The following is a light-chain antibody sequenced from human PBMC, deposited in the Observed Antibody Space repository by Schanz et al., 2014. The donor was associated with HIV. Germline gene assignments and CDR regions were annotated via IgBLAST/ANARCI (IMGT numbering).Light chain of an antibody. CDR3: QQYNNWPYT. Sequence: EIVLTQSPATLSLSPGERATLSCRASQSVSRHLAWYQQKPGQAPRLLIYDASNRATGIPARFSGSGSGTDFTLTISRLEPEDFAVYYCQQYNNWPYTFGQGTKLEIK. CDR2: DAS. J-gene: IGKJ2*01. V-gene: IGKV3-11*01. CDR1: QSVSRH.